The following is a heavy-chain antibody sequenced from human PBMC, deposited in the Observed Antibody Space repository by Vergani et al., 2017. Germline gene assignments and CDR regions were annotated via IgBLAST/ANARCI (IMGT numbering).Heavy chain of an antibody. V-gene: IGHV3-48*01. Sequence: EVQLVESGGGLVQPGGSLRLSCAASGFTFSIYSMNWVRQAPGKGLEWVSYISSTSSTIYYADSVKGRFTISRDNVKNSLYVHMNSLRAEDMAVYYCARDSWDTAMAADYWGQGTLVTVSS. J-gene: IGHJ4*02. CDR1: GFTFSIYS. CDR2: ISSTSSTI. D-gene: IGHD5-18*01. CDR3: ARDSWDTAMAADY.